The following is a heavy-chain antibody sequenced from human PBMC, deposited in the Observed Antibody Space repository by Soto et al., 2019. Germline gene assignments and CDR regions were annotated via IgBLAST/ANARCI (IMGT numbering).Heavy chain of an antibody. V-gene: IGHV1-18*01. CDR3: AKNGQPPYYYYGLDV. D-gene: IGHD2-8*01. CDR1: GYTFTRYG. Sequence: QGQLVQSGAEVKKPGASVKVSCKASGYTFTRYGISWVRQAPGQGLEWMGWISGYNCDTKYAQKFQGRVTMTIDTSSTTAFMELRSLTSDDTAVYYCAKNGQPPYYYYGLDVWGQGTTVTVSS. CDR2: ISGYNCDT. J-gene: IGHJ6*02.